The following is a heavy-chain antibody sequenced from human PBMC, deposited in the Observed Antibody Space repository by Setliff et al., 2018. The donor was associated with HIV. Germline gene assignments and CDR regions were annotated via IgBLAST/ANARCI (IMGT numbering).Heavy chain of an antibody. CDR3: ARLEDYYDSSGYYYGLGDDY. Sequence: GASVKVSCKASGYTFTSYGISWVRQAPGQGLEWMGWISAYNGNTNYAQKLQGRVTMTTDTSTSTAYMELRSLRSDDTAVYYCARLEDYYDSSGYYYGLGDDYWGQGTLVTSPQ. V-gene: IGHV1-18*01. J-gene: IGHJ4*02. CDR1: GYTFTSYG. D-gene: IGHD3-22*01. CDR2: ISAYNGNT.